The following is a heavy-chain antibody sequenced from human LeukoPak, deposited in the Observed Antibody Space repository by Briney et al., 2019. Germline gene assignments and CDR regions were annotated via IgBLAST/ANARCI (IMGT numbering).Heavy chain of an antibody. J-gene: IGHJ6*02. D-gene: IGHD2/OR15-2a*01. Sequence: GGSLRLSCLASGFSFNSYTMNWVREAPGKGLEWVSTISPVSSYTWYAESVKGRFSISRDNPKNSLYLQMDSLRAEDTAVYYCVRDVSRRIGMDVWGQGTTVSVSS. CDR2: ISPVSSYT. CDR1: GFSFNSYT. V-gene: IGHV3-21*01. CDR3: VRDVSRRIGMDV.